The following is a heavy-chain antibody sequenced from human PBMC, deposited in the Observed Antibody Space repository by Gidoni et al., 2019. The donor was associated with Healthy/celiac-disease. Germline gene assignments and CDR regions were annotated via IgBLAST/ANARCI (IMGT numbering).Heavy chain of an antibody. CDR2: ISYDGSNK. D-gene: IGHD4-17*01. J-gene: IGHJ6*02. CDR3: AKVIGNGDYGGVYYYYGMDV. Sequence: QVQLVESGGGVVQPGRSLRLSCAASGFTFSSYGMHWVRQAPGKGLEWVAVISYDGSNKYYADSVKGRFTISRDNSKNTLYLQMNSLRAEDTAVYYCAKVIGNGDYGGVYYYYGMDVWGQGTTVTVSS. V-gene: IGHV3-30*18. CDR1: GFTFSSYG.